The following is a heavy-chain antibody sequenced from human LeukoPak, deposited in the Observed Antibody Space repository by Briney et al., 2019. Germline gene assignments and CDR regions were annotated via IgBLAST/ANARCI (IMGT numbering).Heavy chain of an antibody. CDR3: ARGASQLERLRPIDY. V-gene: IGHV4-4*07. D-gene: IGHD1-1*01. CDR2: IYTSGST. CDR1: GGSISSYY. Sequence: SETLSLTCAVSGGSISSYYWSWIRQPAGKGLEWIGRIYTSGSTNYNPSLKSRVTMSVDTSKNQFSLKLSSVTAADAAVYYCARGASQLERLRPIDYWGQGTLVTVSS. J-gene: IGHJ4*02.